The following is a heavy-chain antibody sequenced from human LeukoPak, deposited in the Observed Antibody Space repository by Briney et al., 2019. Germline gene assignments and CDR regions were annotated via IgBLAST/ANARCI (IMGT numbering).Heavy chain of an antibody. J-gene: IGHJ4*02. CDR1: GYSISSDYY. Sequence: SETLSLTCAVSGYSISSDYYWGWIRQPPGKGLEWIGTIYHSGSTYLNPSLKSRVTISVDTSKNQFSLDLNSVTAADTAVYYCTSGPNFYYFDYWGQGTLVTVSS. V-gene: IGHV4-38-2*01. D-gene: IGHD3-3*01. CDR2: IYHSGST. CDR3: TSGPNFYYFDY.